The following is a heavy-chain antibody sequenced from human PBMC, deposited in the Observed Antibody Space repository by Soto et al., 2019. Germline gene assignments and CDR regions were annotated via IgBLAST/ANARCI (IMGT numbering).Heavy chain of an antibody. D-gene: IGHD3-22*01. Sequence: SETQSLPWTVSGGYISSSSDSWSWIRQHPGKGLEWIGYVYFRGNTDYNPSLKSRVTISVDTSKKQFSLRLTSVTVADTAVYYCARLGYDSSGYPSWFDPWGQGTLVTGS. V-gene: IGHV4-31*02. CDR2: VYFRGNT. CDR1: GGYISSSSDS. CDR3: ARLGYDSSGYPSWFDP. J-gene: IGHJ5*02.